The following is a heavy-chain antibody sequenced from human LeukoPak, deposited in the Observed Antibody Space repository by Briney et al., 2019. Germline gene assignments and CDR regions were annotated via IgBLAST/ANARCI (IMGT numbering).Heavy chain of an antibody. V-gene: IGHV4-59*12. D-gene: IGHD6-19*01. CDR3: ARGGQWLVRKWFDP. CDR2: IYYSGST. J-gene: IGHJ5*02. Sequence: PSETLSLTCAVYGGSFSGYYWSWIRQPPGKGLEWIGYIYYSGSTNYNPSLKSRVTISVDTSKNQFSLKLSSVTAADTAVYYCARGGQWLVRKWFDPWGQGTLVTVSS. CDR1: GGSFSGYY.